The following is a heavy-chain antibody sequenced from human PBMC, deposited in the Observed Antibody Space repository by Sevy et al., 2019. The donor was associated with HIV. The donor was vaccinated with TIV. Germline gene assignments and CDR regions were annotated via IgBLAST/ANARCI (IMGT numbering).Heavy chain of an antibody. Sequence: GGSLRLSCVASGLTVGSLSINWVRQAPGKGLEWVSLIYSTGTTFYSDSVKGRFTISRDNSNNTLDLQMNSLRAEDTANYYCARIKGASSSYAKEVWGQGNTVTVSS. CDR1: GLTVGSLS. V-gene: IGHV3-53*01. D-gene: IGHD2-8*01. CDR2: IYSTGTT. CDR3: ARIKGASSSYAKEV. J-gene: IGHJ6*02.